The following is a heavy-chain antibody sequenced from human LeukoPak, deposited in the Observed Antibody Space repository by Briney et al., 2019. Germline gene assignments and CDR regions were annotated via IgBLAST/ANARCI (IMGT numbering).Heavy chain of an antibody. D-gene: IGHD1-26*01. V-gene: IGHV4-59*01. CDR3: ARCRSGSSRHFDAFDI. CDR2: IYYSGST. J-gene: IGHJ3*02. CDR1: GGSISSYY. Sequence: PSETLSLTCTVSGGSISSYYWSWIRRPPGKGLEWIGYIYYSGSTNYNPSLKSRVTISVDTSKNQFSLKLSSVTAADTAVYYCARCRSGSSRHFDAFDIWGQGTMVTVSS.